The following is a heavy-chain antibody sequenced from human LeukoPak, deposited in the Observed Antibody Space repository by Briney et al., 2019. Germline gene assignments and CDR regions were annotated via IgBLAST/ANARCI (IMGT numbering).Heavy chain of an antibody. CDR3: AREYRPYPDSSGYRRYYFDY. CDR2: INPNSGGT. V-gene: IGHV1-2*06. J-gene: IGHJ4*02. CDR1: GYTFTGYY. D-gene: IGHD3-22*01. Sequence: VASVKVSCKASGYTFTGYYMHWVRQAPGQGLEWMGRINPNSGGTNYAQKFQGRVTMTRDTSTSTVYMELSSLRSEDTAVYYCAREYRPYPDSSGYRRYYFDYWGQGTLVTVSS.